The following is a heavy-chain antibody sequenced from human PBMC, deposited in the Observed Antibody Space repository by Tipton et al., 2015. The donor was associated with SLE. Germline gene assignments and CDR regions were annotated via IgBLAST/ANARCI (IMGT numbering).Heavy chain of an antibody. CDR1: GRSFSGYY. J-gene: IGHJ4*02. Sequence: TLSLTCAVYGRSFSGYYWSWIRQPPGKGLEWIGEINLGGSTTYNPSLNSRVTISVDTSKNQFSLKLSSVTAADTAVYYCARLTYYYDGSGYLYYFDYWGQGTLVTVSS. CDR2: INLGGST. V-gene: IGHV4-34*01. D-gene: IGHD3-22*01. CDR3: ARLTYYYDGSGYLYYFDY.